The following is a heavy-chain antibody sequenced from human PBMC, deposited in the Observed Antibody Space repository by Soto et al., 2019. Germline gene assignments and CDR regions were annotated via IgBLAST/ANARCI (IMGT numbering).Heavy chain of an antibody. CDR3: ARWIPSSNFDP. CDR2: LIPIFGAA. V-gene: IGHV1-69*01. Sequence: QVQLVQSGAEVRKPGSSVKVSCKISGGTFTNYVISWLRQAPGQGLEWMGGLIPIFGAANLAQQFQGRVTITRNESTSTVNMELDSLTSEDTAVYYCARWIPSSNFDPWGQGTLVTVSS. D-gene: IGHD5-18*01. CDR1: GGTFTNYV. J-gene: IGHJ5*02.